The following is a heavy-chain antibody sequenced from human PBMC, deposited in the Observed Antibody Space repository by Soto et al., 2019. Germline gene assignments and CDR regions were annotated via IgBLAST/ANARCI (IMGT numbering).Heavy chain of an antibody. CDR2: ITYTGVST. CDR3: AKASVWYPYFDS. J-gene: IGHJ4*02. CDR1: GYTFTRYA. Sequence: SCKASGYTFTRYAMHWVRQAPGKGLEWVSSITYTGVSTYYVDSVKGRFTISRDNSKDTLYLQMNSLRAEDTAIYYCAKASVWYPYFDSWGQGTLVTVSS. D-gene: IGHD6-13*01. V-gene: IGHV3-23*01.